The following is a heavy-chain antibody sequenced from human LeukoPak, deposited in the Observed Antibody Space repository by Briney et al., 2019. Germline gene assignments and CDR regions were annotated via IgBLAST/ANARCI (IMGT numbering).Heavy chain of an antibody. CDR2: IYYSGIT. CDR3: ARDLSGGNSGDYFDY. Sequence: SETLSLTCSVSGGSITSNDWWSWVRQTPGKGLEWIGEIYYSGITNYNPSLKSRVSMSVDTSNNEFSLRLTSVTAADTAVYYCARDLSGGNSGDYFDYWGQGTLVTVSS. D-gene: IGHD4-23*01. J-gene: IGHJ4*02. CDR1: GGSITSNDW. V-gene: IGHV4-4*02.